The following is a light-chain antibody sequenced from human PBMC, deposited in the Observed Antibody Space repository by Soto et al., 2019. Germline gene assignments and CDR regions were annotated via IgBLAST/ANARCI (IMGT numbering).Light chain of an antibody. CDR3: QHRGKWPLFT. CDR1: QSVGNS. Sequence: EIVLTQSPATLSLSPGERATFSCRAIQSVGNSLAWYQQKPGQAPRLLIHDASNRATGIPARFSGSGSGTDFTLTITSLEPEDFAVYYCQHRGKWPLFTFGPGTKVDIK. J-gene: IGKJ3*01. CDR2: DAS. V-gene: IGKV3-11*01.